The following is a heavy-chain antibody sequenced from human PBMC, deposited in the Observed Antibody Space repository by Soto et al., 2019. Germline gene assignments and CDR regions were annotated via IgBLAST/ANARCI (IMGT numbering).Heavy chain of an antibody. J-gene: IGHJ3*02. CDR1: GFTFSSYA. V-gene: IGHV3-30-3*01. CDR2: ISYDGSNK. Sequence: QVQLVESGGGVVQPGRSLRLSCAASGFTFSSYAMHWVRQAPGKGLEWVAVISYDGSNKYYADSVKGRFTISRDNSKNTLYLQMNSLRAEDTAVYYCALIVVVIRSYDAFDIWGQGTKVTVSS. CDR3: ALIVVVIRSYDAFDI. D-gene: IGHD3-22*01.